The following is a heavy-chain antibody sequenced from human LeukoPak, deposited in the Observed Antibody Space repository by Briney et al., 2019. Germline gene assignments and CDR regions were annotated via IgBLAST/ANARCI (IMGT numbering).Heavy chain of an antibody. V-gene: IGHV4-59*01. CDR1: GGSISSYY. CDR2: IYYSGST. D-gene: IGHD2-21*02. CDR3: AGGDPNWFDP. Sequence: SEILSLTCTVSGGSISSYYWSWIRQPPGKGLEWIGYIYYSGSTNYNPSLKSRVTISVDTSKNQFSLKLSSVTAADTAVYYCAGGDPNWFDPWGQGTLVTVSS. J-gene: IGHJ5*02.